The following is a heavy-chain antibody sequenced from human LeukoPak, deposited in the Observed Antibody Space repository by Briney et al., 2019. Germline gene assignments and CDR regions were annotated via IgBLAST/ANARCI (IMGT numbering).Heavy chain of an antibody. CDR1: GGSISSYY. J-gene: IGHJ5*02. Sequence: SETLSLTCTVSGGSISSYYWSWVRQPPGKGLEWIGYIYYSGSTNYNPSLKSRVTISVDTSKNQFSLKLSSVTAADTAVYYCARDRRGYYGSGENNWFDPWGQGTLVTVSS. V-gene: IGHV4-59*01. CDR2: IYYSGST. CDR3: ARDRRGYYGSGENNWFDP. D-gene: IGHD3-10*01.